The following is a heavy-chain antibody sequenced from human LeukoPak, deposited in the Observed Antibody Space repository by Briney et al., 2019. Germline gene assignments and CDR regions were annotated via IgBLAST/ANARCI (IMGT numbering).Heavy chain of an antibody. CDR1: GFTFSSYA. D-gene: IGHD6-13*01. CDR3: AKGSSTYSITSYRYFDL. Sequence: GGSLRLSCAASGFTFSSYAMSWVRQAPGKGLEWVSTISASGGSTYYADSVKGRSTITRDNSKNTLYLQMNSLRAEDTAVYYCAKGSSTYSITSYRYFDLWGRGTLVTVSS. J-gene: IGHJ2*01. V-gene: IGHV3-23*01. CDR2: ISASGGST.